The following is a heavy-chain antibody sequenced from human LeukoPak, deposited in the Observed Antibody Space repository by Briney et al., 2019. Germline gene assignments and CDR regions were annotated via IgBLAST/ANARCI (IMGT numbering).Heavy chain of an antibody. CDR2: IYYSGST. D-gene: IGHD4-11*01. J-gene: IGHJ5*02. V-gene: IGHV4-39*07. CDR3: ATGFYSPAS. CDR1: GVSISSSNYY. Sequence: SETLSLTCTVSGVSISSSNYYWGWIRQPPGKGLECIGSIYYSGSTYYNPSLKSRVTISVDTSKNQFSLKLSSVTPADTAVYFCATGFYSPASWGRGALVTVSS.